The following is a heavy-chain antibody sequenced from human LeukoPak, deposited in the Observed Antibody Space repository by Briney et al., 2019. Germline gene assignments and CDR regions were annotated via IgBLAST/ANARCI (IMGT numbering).Heavy chain of an antibody. CDR2: VHSSGST. CDR1: GDSSSSYY. V-gene: IGHV4-4*07. J-gene: IGHJ3*02. D-gene: IGHD1-26*01. Sequence: SETLSLTCSVSGDSSSSYYWSWIRQAAGKGLEWIGRVHSSGSTSYNPSLKSRVSMSVDTSKNQFSLKLSSVTAADTAVYYCARNSGSYFAFDIWGQGTMVTVSS. CDR3: ARNSGSYFAFDI.